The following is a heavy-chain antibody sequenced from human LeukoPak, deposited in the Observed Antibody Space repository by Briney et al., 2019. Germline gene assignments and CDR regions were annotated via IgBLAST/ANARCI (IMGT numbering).Heavy chain of an antibody. CDR2: INHSGST. Sequence: SETLSLTCAVYGGSFSGYYWSWIRQPPGKGLEWIGEINHSGSTNYNPSLKSRVTISVDTSKNQFSLRLTSVTAADTAVYYCARGYYAPPVGYYYKDLWGRGTTVTVSS. CDR1: GGSFSGYY. CDR3: ARGYYAPPVGYYYKDL. J-gene: IGHJ6*03. D-gene: IGHD3-10*01. V-gene: IGHV4-34*01.